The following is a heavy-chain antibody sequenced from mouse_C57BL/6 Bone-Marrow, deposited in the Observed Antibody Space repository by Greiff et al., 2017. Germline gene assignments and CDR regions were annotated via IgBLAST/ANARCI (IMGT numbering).Heavy chain of an antibody. D-gene: IGHD2-3*01. CDR2: IYPGDGDT. CDR3: ARWLLSAY. Sequence: QVQLQQSGPELVKPGASVKISCKASGYAFSSSWMNWVKQRPGKGLEWIGRIYPGDGDTNYNGKFKGKATLTADKSSSTAYMQLSSLTSEDSAVYFCARWLLSAYWGQGTLVTVSA. V-gene: IGHV1-82*01. J-gene: IGHJ3*01. CDR1: GYAFSSSW.